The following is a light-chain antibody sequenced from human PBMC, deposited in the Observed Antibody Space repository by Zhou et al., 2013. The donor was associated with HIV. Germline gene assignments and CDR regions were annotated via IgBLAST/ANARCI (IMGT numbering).Light chain of an antibody. CDR1: QSVSNNF. CDR2: GAS. V-gene: IGKV3-20*01. CDR3: QQYGGAFT. Sequence: IVLTQSPGTLSLSPGERATLSCRASQSVSNNFLAWYQQKPGQAPRLLIYGASSRVTGIPDRFSGSGSGTDFTLTITRLEPEDFALYYCQQYGGAFTFGGGTKVEIK. J-gene: IGKJ4*01.